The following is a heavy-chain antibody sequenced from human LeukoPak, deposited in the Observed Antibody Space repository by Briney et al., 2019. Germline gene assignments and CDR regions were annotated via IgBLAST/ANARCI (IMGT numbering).Heavy chain of an antibody. CDR1: GGPISSNSYY. CDR2: IYYSGST. V-gene: IGHV4-39*07. Sequence: SETLSLTCTVSGGPISSNSYYWGWIRQPPGKGLEWIGTIYYSGSTYYNPSLKSRVTISVDTSKNQFSLKLSSVTAADTAVYYCARVSSSWYQDWYFDLWGRGTLVTVSS. CDR3: ARVSSSWYQDWYFDL. D-gene: IGHD6-13*01. J-gene: IGHJ2*01.